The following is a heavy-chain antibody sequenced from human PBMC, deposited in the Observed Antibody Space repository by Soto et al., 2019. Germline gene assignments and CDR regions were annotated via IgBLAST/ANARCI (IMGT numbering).Heavy chain of an antibody. J-gene: IGHJ4*02. CDR3: AGEKVGTTGIDF. Sequence: QAQLVQSGAEVTKPGASVKVSCKASGYTFTGYDINWVRQATGQGLEWMGWMNPNSGNTGYAQNFQGRGTMTRDNSISTAYMELSSLRDDDSAVYFCAGEKVGTTGIDFWGQGTLVTVSS. D-gene: IGHD1-26*01. CDR1: GYTFTGYD. V-gene: IGHV1-8*01. CDR2: MNPNSGNT.